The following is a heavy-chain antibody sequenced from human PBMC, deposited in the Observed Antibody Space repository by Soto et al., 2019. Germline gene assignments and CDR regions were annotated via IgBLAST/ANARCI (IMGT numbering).Heavy chain of an antibody. V-gene: IGHV3-23*01. CDR2: ISDDGDST. CDR1: GFTFSENA. J-gene: IGHJ6*02. Sequence: EVQLLESGGGLVQPGGSLRLSCGASGFTFSENAMPWVRQAPGKGLEWVSSISDDGDSTYYADSVKGRFTISRDNAKNTLFLQMSSLGAEDTAVYYCAKSLSTAVNYGLDVWGQGTSVTVSS. D-gene: IGHD2-2*01. CDR3: AKSLSTAVNYGLDV.